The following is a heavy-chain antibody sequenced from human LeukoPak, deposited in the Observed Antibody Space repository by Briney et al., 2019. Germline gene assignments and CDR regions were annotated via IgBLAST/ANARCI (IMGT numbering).Heavy chain of an antibody. Sequence: NPGGSLRLSCAASGFTFSSYSMNWVRQAPGKGLEWVSSISSSSSYIYYADSVKGRFTISRDNAKNSLYLQMNSLRAEDTAVYYCARGAPPKNLADYWVQGTLVTVSP. CDR1: GFTFSSYS. J-gene: IGHJ4*02. D-gene: IGHD2/OR15-2a*01. CDR3: ARGAPPKNLADY. CDR2: ISSSSSYI. V-gene: IGHV3-21*01.